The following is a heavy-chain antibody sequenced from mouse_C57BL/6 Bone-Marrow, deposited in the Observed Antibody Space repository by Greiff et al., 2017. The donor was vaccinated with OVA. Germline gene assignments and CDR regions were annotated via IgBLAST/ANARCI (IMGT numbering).Heavy chain of an antibody. CDR1: GYAFSSSW. Sequence: VKLQESGPELVKPGASVKISCKASGYAFSSSWMNWVKQRPGKGLEWIGRIYPGDGDTNYNGKFKGKATLTADKSSSTAYMQLSSLTSEDSAVYFCARYELLYFDYWGQGTTLTVSS. CDR2: IYPGDGDT. CDR3: ARYELLYFDY. D-gene: IGHD2-12*01. J-gene: IGHJ2*01. V-gene: IGHV1-82*01.